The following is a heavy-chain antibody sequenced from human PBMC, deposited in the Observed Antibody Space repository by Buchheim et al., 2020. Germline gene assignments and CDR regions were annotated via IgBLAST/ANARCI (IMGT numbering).Heavy chain of an antibody. CDR3: ARDRRGIRYYYYGMDV. J-gene: IGHJ6*02. V-gene: IGHV3-33*01. CDR2: IWYDGSNK. CDR1: GFTFSSYG. Sequence: QVQLVESGGGVVQPGRSLRLSCAASGFTFSSYGMHWVRQAPGKGLEWVAVIWYDGSNKYYADSVKGRFTISRDNSKNTLYLKNNSLRAEDTAVYYCARDRRGIRYYYYGMDVWGQGTT. D-gene: IGHD1-26*01.